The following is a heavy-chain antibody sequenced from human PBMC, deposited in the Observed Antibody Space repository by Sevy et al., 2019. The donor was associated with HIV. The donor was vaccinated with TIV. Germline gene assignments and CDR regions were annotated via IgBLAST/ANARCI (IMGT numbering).Heavy chain of an antibody. CDR2: ISGSGGST. Sequence: GGSLRLSCAASGFTFSSYAMSWVRQAPGKGLEWVSAISGSGGSTYYADSLKGRFTISRDNSKNTLYLQMNSLRAEDTAVYYCAKDQSSPSYYYYGMDVWGQGTTVTVSS. CDR3: AKDQSSPSYYYYGMDV. V-gene: IGHV3-23*01. J-gene: IGHJ6*02. CDR1: GFTFSSYA.